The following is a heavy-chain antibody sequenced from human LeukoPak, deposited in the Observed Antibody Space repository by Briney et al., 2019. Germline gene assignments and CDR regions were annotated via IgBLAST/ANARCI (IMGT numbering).Heavy chain of an antibody. V-gene: IGHV4-34*01. J-gene: IGHJ4*02. Sequence: SETLSLTCAVYGGSFSGYYWSWIRQPPGKGLEWIGEINHSGSTNYNPSLKSRVTISVDTSKNQFSLKLSSVTAADTAVYHCARVYGGYRLDYWGQGTLVTVSS. CDR1: GGSFSGYY. CDR3: ARVYGGYRLDY. D-gene: IGHD4-23*01. CDR2: INHSGST.